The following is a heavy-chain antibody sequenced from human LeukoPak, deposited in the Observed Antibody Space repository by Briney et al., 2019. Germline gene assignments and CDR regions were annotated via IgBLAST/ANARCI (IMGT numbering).Heavy chain of an antibody. CDR3: VRHSRNILNDAFDI. CDR1: GGSISSSSYY. J-gene: IGHJ3*02. Sequence: SETLSLTCTVSGGSISSSSYYWGWIRQPPGKGLEWIGSIYYSGSTYYNPSLKSRVTISVDTSKNQFSLKLSSVTAADTAVYYCVRHSRNILNDAFDIWGQGTMVTVSS. V-gene: IGHV4-39*01. CDR2: IYYSGST. D-gene: IGHD2-21*01.